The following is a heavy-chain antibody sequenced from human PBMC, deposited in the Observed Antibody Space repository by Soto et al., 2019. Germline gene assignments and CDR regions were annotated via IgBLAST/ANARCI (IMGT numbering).Heavy chain of an antibody. CDR2: LYNNGST. CDR1: GVSISTYS. D-gene: IGHD3-16*01. V-gene: IGHV4-59*01. Sequence: QVQLQESGPGLVKPSETLSLTCTVSGVSISTYSSSWIRQPPGKGLEWIGYLYNNGSTSYNPSLKRRVIISVDTSNNHFALKLNSVTAADTAVYYCATAQGAWFDPWGQGTLVTVSS. J-gene: IGHJ5*02. CDR3: ATAQGAWFDP.